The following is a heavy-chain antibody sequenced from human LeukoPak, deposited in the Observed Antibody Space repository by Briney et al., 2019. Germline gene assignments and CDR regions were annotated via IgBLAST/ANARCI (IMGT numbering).Heavy chain of an antibody. D-gene: IGHD3/OR15-3a*01. CDR3: ARITIFGLYYFDY. CDR1: GYTFTSYD. J-gene: IGHJ4*02. CDR2: MNPNSGNT. V-gene: IGHV1-8*01. Sequence: ASVKVSCKASGYTFTSYDINWVRQATGQGLEWMGWMNPNSGNTGYAQKFQGRVTMARNTSISTAYMELSSLRSEDTAVYYCARITIFGLYYFDYWGQGTLVTVSS.